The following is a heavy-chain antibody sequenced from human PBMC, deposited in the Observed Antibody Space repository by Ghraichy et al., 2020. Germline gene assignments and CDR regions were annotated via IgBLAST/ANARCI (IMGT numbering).Heavy chain of an antibody. CDR3: TRGAPDYYAMDV. CDR1: GDSVSRNGAA. V-gene: IGHV6-1*01. CDR2: TYYRSKWYN. Sequence: SQTLSLTCAISGDSVSRNGAAWNWIRQSPSRGLEWLGRTYYRSKWYNDNAVSVESRIIINPDISKNQFALQLNSVTPEDTAVYYCTRGAPDYYAMDVWGQGTTVTVSS. D-gene: IGHD4/OR15-4a*01. J-gene: IGHJ6*02.